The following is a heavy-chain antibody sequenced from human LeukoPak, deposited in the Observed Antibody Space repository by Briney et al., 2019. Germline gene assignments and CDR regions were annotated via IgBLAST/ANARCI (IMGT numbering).Heavy chain of an antibody. V-gene: IGHV4-61*01. D-gene: IGHD6-13*01. CDR2: IYYSGST. Sequence: PSETLSLTCTVSGGSVSSGSYYWNWIRQPPGKGLEWIGYIYYSGSTYYNPSLKSRVTISVDTSKNQFSLKLSSVTAADTAVYYCARVVGSSWSKSFDYWGQGTLVTVSS. CDR1: GGSVSSGSYY. CDR3: ARVVGSSWSKSFDY. J-gene: IGHJ4*02.